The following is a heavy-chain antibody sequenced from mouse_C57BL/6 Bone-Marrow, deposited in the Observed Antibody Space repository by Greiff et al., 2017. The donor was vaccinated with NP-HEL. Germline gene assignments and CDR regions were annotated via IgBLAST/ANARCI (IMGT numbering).Heavy chain of an antibody. CDR2: INPGSGGT. D-gene: IGHD2-4*01. Sequence: QVQLQQSGAELVRPGTSVKVSCKASGYAFTNYLIEWVKQRPGQGLEWIGVINPGSGGTNYNEKLKGKATLTADKSSSTAYMHRSSRTSEDSAVYVCARGGIYYDYAWFAYWGQGTLVTVSA. V-gene: IGHV1-54*01. CDR3: ARGGIYYDYAWFAY. CDR1: GYAFTNYL. J-gene: IGHJ3*01.